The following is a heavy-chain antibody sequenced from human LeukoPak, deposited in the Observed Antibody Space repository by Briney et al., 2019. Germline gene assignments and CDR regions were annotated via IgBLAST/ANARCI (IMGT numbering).Heavy chain of an antibody. J-gene: IGHJ4*02. CDR3: ARVGNIVGATHFDY. V-gene: IGHV1-2*02. Sequence: ASVKVSCKASGYTFTGYYMHRVRQAPGQGLEWMGWINPNSGGTNYAQKFQGRVTMTRDTSISTAYMELSRLRSDDTAVYYCARVGNIVGATHFDYWGQGTLVTVSS. D-gene: IGHD1-26*01. CDR2: INPNSGGT. CDR1: GYTFTGYY.